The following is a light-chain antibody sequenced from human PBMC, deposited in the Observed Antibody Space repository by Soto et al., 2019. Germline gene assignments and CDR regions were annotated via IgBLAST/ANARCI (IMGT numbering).Light chain of an antibody. CDR2: EVS. V-gene: IGLV2-14*01. CDR1: SSDVGGYNY. CDR3: NSRTSSGSSV. Sequence: QSVLTQPASVSGSPGQSITISCTGTSSDVGGYNYVSWYQQHPGRAPKLMLYEVSKRPSGVSKRFSGSKSGNTASLTISGRQADDEAEYYCNSRTSSGSSVFGGGTKLTVL. J-gene: IGLJ2*01.